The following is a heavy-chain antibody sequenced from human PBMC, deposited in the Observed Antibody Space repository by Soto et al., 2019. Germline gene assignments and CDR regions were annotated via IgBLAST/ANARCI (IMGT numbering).Heavy chain of an antibody. V-gene: IGHV3-23*01. CDR2: IDNSGDKT. Sequence: GGSLRLSCAASGFTFMSYAMTWVRQAPGKGLEWVSVIDNSGDKTYYAHSVKGRFTISRDNSKNTLYLQMNRLRAEDTALYYCARSLWGSYRFSEPDNWGRGTLVTVSS. CDR3: ARSLWGSYRFSEPDN. D-gene: IGHD3-16*02. J-gene: IGHJ4*02. CDR1: GFTFMSYA.